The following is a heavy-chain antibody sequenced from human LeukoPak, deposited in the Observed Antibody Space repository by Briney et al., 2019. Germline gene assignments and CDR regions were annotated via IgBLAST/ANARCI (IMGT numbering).Heavy chain of an antibody. V-gene: IGHV3-49*04. Sequence: GGSLRLSCTASGFTFGDYCMSWVRQAPGKGLEWVGLIRSKAYTGTSEYAASVKGRFTISRDDSKSIAYLQMNSLKDEDTAVYYYASSIWQWLAQDAFDIWGQGTMVTVSS. D-gene: IGHD6-19*01. CDR3: ASSIWQWLAQDAFDI. CDR1: GFTFGDYC. J-gene: IGHJ3*02. CDR2: IRSKAYTGTS.